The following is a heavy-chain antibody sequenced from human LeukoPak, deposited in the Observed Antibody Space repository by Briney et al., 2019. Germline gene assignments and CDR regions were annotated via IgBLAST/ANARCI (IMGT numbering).Heavy chain of an antibody. Sequence: PGRSLRLSCAASGFTFSSYGMHWVRQAPGKGLEWVTVISYDGSNKYYADSVKGRFTISRDNSKNTLYLQMNSLRAEDTAVYYCAKAWFGELSYFDYWGQGTLVTVFS. J-gene: IGHJ4*02. CDR1: GFTFSSYG. V-gene: IGHV3-30*18. CDR3: AKAWFGELSYFDY. CDR2: ISYDGSNK. D-gene: IGHD3-10*01.